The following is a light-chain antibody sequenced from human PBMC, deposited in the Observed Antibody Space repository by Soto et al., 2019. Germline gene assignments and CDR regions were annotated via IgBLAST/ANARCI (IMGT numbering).Light chain of an antibody. Sequence: IVLTQSPATLSVSPGERATLSCRASQSIANNLAWFQQKPGQPPRLLIYNASNRTTGIPARFSGSGSGTDFTLAISSLEPEDFAVYYCQQRGDWPPITFGQGTRLEIK. CDR1: QSIANN. V-gene: IGKV3-11*01. CDR2: NAS. CDR3: QQRGDWPPIT. J-gene: IGKJ5*01.